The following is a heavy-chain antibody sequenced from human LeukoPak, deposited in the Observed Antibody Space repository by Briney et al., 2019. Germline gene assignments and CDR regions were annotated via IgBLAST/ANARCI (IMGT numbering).Heavy chain of an antibody. CDR2: IYSGGST. D-gene: IGHD6-19*01. CDR1: GFTVSSNY. CDR3: ARDLGLIAVAGTSG. V-gene: IGHV3-66*01. J-gene: IGHJ4*02. Sequence: GGSLRLSCAASGFTVSSNYMSWVRQAPGKGLEWVSVIYSGGSTYYADSVKGRFTISRDNSKNTLYLQMNSLRAEDTAVYYCARDLGLIAVAGTSGWGQGTLVTVSS.